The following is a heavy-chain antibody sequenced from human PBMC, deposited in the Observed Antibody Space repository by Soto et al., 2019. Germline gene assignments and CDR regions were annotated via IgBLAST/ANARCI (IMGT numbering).Heavy chain of an antibody. V-gene: IGHV4-30-2*01. CDR3: ARDSDYYDSSGYRFEY. J-gene: IGHJ4*02. CDR2: IYHSGST. D-gene: IGHD3-22*01. Sequence: PSETLSLTCAVSVASISSGGHSLSWIRQPPGKGLEWIGYIYHSGSTYYNPSLKSRVTISVDRSKNQFSLKLSSVTAADTAVYYCARDSDYYDSSGYRFEYWGQGTMVTVSS. CDR1: VASISSGGHS.